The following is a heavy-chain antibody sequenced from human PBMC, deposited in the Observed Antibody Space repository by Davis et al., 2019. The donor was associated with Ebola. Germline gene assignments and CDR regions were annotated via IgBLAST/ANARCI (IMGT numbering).Heavy chain of an antibody. V-gene: IGHV1-18*01. J-gene: IGHJ4*02. D-gene: IGHD1-26*01. CDR2: IIPIFGTA. CDR1: GYTFTSYG. CDR3: ARPLVGATAPFDY. Sequence: AASVKVSCKASGYTFTSYGISWVRQAPGQGLEWMGGIIPIFGTANYAQKLQGRVTMTTDTSTSTAYMELRSLRSDDTAVYYCARPLVGATAPFDYWGQGTLVTVSS.